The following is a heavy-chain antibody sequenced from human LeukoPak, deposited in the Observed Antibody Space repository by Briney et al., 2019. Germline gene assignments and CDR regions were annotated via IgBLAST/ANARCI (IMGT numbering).Heavy chain of an antibody. D-gene: IGHD4-17*01. Sequence: SETLSLTCTVSDDSISNGIYYWSWMRQHPGEGLEWIGYIYYSGSTYYNPSLKSRVTISVDTSKNQFSLKLSSVTAADTAVYYCARASSTVTKEWGQGTLVTVSS. CDR1: DDSISNGIYY. V-gene: IGHV4-30-4*08. CDR3: ARASSTVTKE. J-gene: IGHJ4*02. CDR2: IYYSGST.